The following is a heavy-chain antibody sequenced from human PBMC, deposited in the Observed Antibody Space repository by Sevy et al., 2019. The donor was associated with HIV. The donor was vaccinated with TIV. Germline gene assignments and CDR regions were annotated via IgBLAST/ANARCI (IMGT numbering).Heavy chain of an antibody. D-gene: IGHD3-10*02. Sequence: GGSLRLSCVASGFTFNIYEMSWVRQAPGQGLEWVSYISSSFTNIYYADSVKGRFTISRDNAKNSLYLQMNSLRAEDTAVYYCTNYVHYWGQGTLVTVSS. J-gene: IGHJ4*02. V-gene: IGHV3-48*03. CDR2: ISSSFTNI. CDR1: GFTFNIYE. CDR3: TNYVHY.